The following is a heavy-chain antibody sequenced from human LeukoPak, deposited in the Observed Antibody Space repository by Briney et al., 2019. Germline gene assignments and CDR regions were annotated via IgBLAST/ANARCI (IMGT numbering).Heavy chain of an antibody. CDR2: IYYSGST. D-gene: IGHD6-13*01. V-gene: IGHV4-39*01. J-gene: IGHJ4*02. Sequence: SETLSLTCTVSGGSISSSSYYWGWIRQPPGKGLEWIGSIYYSGSTYYNPSLKSRVTISVDTSKNQFSLKLSSVTAADTAVYYSAGRRSSSWYVSFDYWGQGTLVTVSS. CDR3: AGRRSSSWYVSFDY. CDR1: GGSISSSSYY.